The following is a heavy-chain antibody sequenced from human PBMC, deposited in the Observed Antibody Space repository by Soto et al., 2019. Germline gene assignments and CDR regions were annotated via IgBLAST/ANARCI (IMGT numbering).Heavy chain of an antibody. CDR2: IYYSGST. CDR3: AREDSSGFDY. Sequence: NPSETLSLTCTVSGGSISSGGYYWSWIRQHPGKGLEWIGYIYYSGSTYYNPSLKSRVTISVDTSKNQFSLKLSSVTAADTAVYYCAREDSSGFDYWGQGTLVTSPQ. CDR1: GGSISSGGYY. D-gene: IGHD3-22*01. V-gene: IGHV4-31*03. J-gene: IGHJ4*02.